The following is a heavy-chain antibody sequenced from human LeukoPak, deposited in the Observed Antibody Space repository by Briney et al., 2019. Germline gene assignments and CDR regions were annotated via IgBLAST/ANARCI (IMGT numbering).Heavy chain of an antibody. CDR2: IYTSGST. J-gene: IGHJ4*02. V-gene: IGHV4-4*07. CDR1: GDSLSGYY. CDR3: AKYKFGSDYFSN. Sequence: SETLSLTCTVSGDSLSGYYWSWIRQPPGKGLEWIGRIYTSGSTKYNPSFQGRVTMSLDTSKNQFSLRLSSVTAADTAIYHCAKYKFGSDYFSNWGQGTLVTVSS. D-gene: IGHD2/OR15-2a*01.